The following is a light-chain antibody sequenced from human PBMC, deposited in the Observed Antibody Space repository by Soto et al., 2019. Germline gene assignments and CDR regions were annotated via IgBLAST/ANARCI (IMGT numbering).Light chain of an antibody. V-gene: IGKV3-20*01. J-gene: IGKJ5*01. Sequence: IVVAPSPGTLSLSPGERATLSCRASQSVSSSHLAWYQHKPGQAPRLLIYAASSRATGSPDRFSGGGSGTDFTLTISRLEPENSAVYYCQQYGSAPITFGQGTRLEI. CDR1: QSVSSSH. CDR2: AAS. CDR3: QQYGSAPIT.